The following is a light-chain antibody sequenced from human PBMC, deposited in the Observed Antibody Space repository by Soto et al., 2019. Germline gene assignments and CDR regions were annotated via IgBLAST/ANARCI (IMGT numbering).Light chain of an antibody. J-gene: IGKJ2*01. Sequence: IVLTQSPGTLCLSPGERATLSCRASQSVSSSYLAWYQQKPGQSPRLVIYGGSTRAIGIPARFSGSGSGTDFTLTISRLEPEDFAIYYCQQYGSSQYTFGQGTKVEVK. V-gene: IGKV3-20*01. CDR1: QSVSSSY. CDR3: QQYGSSQYT. CDR2: GGS.